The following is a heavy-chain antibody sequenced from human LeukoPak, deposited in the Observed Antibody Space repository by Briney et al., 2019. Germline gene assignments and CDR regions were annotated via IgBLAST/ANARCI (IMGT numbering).Heavy chain of an antibody. V-gene: IGHV4-30-2*02. CDR1: GGSISSGGYY. CDR2: IYHSGST. CDR3: ARYSCSTIGCSVFDY. Sequence: PSQTLSLTCTVSGGSISSGGYYWSWIRQPPGKGLEWIGYIYHSGSTYYNPSLKSRVTISVDTSKNQFSLKLSSVTAADTAVYYCARYSCSTIGCSVFDYWGQGTLVTVSS. D-gene: IGHD2-2*01. J-gene: IGHJ4*02.